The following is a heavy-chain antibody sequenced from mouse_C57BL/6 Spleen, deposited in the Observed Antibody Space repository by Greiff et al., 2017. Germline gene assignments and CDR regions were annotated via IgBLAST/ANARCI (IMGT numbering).Heavy chain of an antibody. CDR2: IDPSDSET. V-gene: IGHV1-52*01. CDR3: ARLGDNYYFDY. J-gene: IGHJ2*01. Sequence: QVQLQQPGAELVSPGSSVKLSCKASGYTFTSYWMHWVKQRPIQGLEWIGNIDPSDSETHYNQKFKDKATLTVDKSSSTAYMQLSSLTSEDSAVYYCARLGDNYYFDYWGQGTTLTVSS. D-gene: IGHD1-3*01. CDR1: GYTFTSYW.